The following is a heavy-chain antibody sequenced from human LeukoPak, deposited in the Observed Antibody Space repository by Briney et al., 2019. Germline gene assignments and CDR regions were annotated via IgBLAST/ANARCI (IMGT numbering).Heavy chain of an antibody. J-gene: IGHJ6*03. CDR3: AGCVVVTARSYYYYYYMDV. D-gene: IGHD2-21*02. CDR2: INHSGST. V-gene: IGHV4-34*01. Sequence: SETLSLTCAVYGGSFSGYYWSWIRQPPGKGLEWIGEINHSGSTNYNPSLKSRVTISVDTSKNQFSLKLSSVTAADTAVYYCAGCVVVTARSYYYYYYMDVWGKGTTVTVSS. CDR1: GGSFSGYY.